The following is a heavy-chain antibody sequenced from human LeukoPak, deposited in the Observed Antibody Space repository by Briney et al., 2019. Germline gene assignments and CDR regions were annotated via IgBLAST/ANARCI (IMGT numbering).Heavy chain of an antibody. J-gene: IGHJ6*02. V-gene: IGHV3-7*03. Sequence: GGSLRPSCAASGFTLSTHWMNWARQAPGKGLEWVASINHNGNVNYYVDSVKGRFTISRDNAKNSLYLQMSNLRAEDTAVYFCARGGGLDVWGQGATVTVSS. CDR2: INHNGNVN. D-gene: IGHD3-16*01. CDR3: ARGGGLDV. CDR1: GFTLSTHW.